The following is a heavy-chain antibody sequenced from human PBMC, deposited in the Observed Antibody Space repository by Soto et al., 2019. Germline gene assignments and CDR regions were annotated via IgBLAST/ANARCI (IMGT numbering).Heavy chain of an antibody. CDR1: GFTFSSYS. J-gene: IGHJ4*02. V-gene: IGHV3-48*01. D-gene: IGHD2-15*01. CDR3: ASRYCSGGSCWSFDY. CDR2: ISGSSTTI. Sequence: EVHLVESGGGLAQPGGSLRLSCAASGFTFSSYSMNWVRQAPGKGLEWVSYISGSSTTIYYADSVKGRFTISRDNAKNSLYLQMNSLRAEDTAVYYCASRYCSGGSCWSFDYWGQGTLVIVSS.